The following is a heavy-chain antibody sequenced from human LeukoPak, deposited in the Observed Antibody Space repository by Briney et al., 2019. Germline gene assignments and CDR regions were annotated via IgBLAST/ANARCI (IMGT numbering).Heavy chain of an antibody. V-gene: IGHV4-39*01. J-gene: IGHJ5*02. CDR3: ARPYSSSWYRDNWFDP. D-gene: IGHD6-13*01. CDR2: IYYSGST. Sequence: RASETLSLTCTVSGGSISSYYWGWIRQPPGKGLEWIGSIYYSGSTYYNPSLKSRVTISVDTSKNQFSLKLSSVTAADTAVYYCARPYSSSWYRDNWFDPWGQGTLVTVSP. CDR1: GGSISSYY.